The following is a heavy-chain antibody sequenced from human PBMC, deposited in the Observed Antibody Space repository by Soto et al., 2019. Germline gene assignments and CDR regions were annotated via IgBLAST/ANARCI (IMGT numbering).Heavy chain of an antibody. J-gene: IGHJ4*02. CDR2: ISGSDSST. V-gene: IGHV3-23*01. CDR3: AKAISGYNAPLDH. Sequence: EVLLLESGGGLVQPGGSLRLSCAASGFTFSSYAMNWVRQAPGKGLEWVSVISGSDSSTYYADSVKGRFTISRDNSKNTRYVQMNSLRAEDTAVYYCAKAISGYNAPLDHWGQGTRVTVSS. CDR1: GFTFSSYA. D-gene: IGHD5-12*01.